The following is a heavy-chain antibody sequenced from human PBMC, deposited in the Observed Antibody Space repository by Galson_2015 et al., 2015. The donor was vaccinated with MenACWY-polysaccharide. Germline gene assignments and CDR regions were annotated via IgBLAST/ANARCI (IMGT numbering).Heavy chain of an antibody. D-gene: IGHD1-26*01. V-gene: IGHV2-70*04. CDR2: IDWDDDK. CDR1: GFSLGTTKMR. Sequence: PALVKPTQTLTLTCTFSGFSLGTTKMRVSWIRQPPGKALEWLARIDWDDDKYYPTSLKTRLTISKDTSKNQVVLTMTNMDPVDTATYYCVRESGSYYQMDYWGQGTLVTVSS. J-gene: IGHJ4*02. CDR3: VRESGSYYQMDY.